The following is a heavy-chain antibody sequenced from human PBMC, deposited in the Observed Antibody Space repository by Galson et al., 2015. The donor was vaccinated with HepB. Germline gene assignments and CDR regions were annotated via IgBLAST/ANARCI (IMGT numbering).Heavy chain of an antibody. V-gene: IGHV3-23*01. J-gene: IGHJ4*02. Sequence: SLRLSCAASGFVFDRYAMTWVRQAPGKGLEWVSSITNSGSDTHYADPVKGRFTISRDNSKKMLYLQMNSLRVEDTATFYCVRETGHDWGYLRDWGQGTLVSVSS. D-gene: IGHD1-1*01. CDR1: GFVFDRYA. CDR3: VRETGHDWGYLRD. CDR2: ITNSGSDT.